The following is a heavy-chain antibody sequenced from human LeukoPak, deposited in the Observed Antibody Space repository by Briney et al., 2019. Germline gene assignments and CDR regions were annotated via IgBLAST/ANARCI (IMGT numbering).Heavy chain of an antibody. D-gene: IGHD3-22*01. CDR1: GYNFNTYW. CDR2: IYPGDSDT. Sequence: RGESLKICCKTSGYNFNTYWIGWVRQMPGKGLEWMGIIYPGDSDTRYSPSFQGQVTISADKSISTAYLQWSSLKASDTAMYYCARPHSSGYNNIGYWGQGTLVTVSS. CDR3: ARPHSSGYNNIGY. V-gene: IGHV5-51*01. J-gene: IGHJ4*02.